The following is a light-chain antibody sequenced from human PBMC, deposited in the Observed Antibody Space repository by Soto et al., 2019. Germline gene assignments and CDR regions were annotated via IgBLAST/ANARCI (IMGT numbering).Light chain of an antibody. CDR1: QSISSY. CDR2: AAS. Sequence: DIQMTQSPSSLSASVGDRVTITCRASQSISSYLNWYQQKPGKAPKLLIYAASSLQSVVPSRFSGSGSVTDITLTISSLQPEDFATYSCQQRYNTPFFGPGTKVDI. J-gene: IGKJ3*01. CDR3: QQRYNTPF. V-gene: IGKV1-39*01.